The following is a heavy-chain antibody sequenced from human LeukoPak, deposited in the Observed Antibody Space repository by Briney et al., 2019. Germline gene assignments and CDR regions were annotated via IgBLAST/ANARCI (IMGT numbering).Heavy chain of an antibody. Sequence: SETLSLTCAVSGYSISSDNYWVWIRQPPGQGLGWTGGIYHSGSTYYTPSLKSRVTMSVDTSKNQFSLKLSSVTAADTAVYYCARAPRDSSSSNYMRRFDYWGQGTLVAVSS. CDR1: GYSISSDNY. CDR2: IYHSGST. CDR3: ARAPRDSSSSNYMRRFDY. J-gene: IGHJ4*02. V-gene: IGHV4-38-2*01. D-gene: IGHD3-22*01.